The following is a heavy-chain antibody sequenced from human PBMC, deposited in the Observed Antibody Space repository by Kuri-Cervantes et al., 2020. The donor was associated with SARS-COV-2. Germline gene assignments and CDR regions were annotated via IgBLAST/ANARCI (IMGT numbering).Heavy chain of an antibody. Sequence: ESLKISCTVSGGSISSYYWSWIRQPPGKGLEWIGDIYYSGSTNYNPSLKSRVTISVDTSKNQFSLKLSSVTSTDTAVYYCARAGYYFDYWGQGTLVTVSS. J-gene: IGHJ4*02. V-gene: IGHV4-59*01. CDR3: ARAGYYFDY. CDR2: IYYSGST. CDR1: GGSISSYY.